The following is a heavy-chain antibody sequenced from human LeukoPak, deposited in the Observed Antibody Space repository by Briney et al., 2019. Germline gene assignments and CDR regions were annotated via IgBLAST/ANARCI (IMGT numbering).Heavy chain of an antibody. CDR3: TTKLELPEWFDP. Sequence: PGGSLRLSCAASGFTFSSYSMNWVRQAPGKGLEWVSAISGSGGSTYYADSVKGRFTISRDNSKNTLYLQMNSLRAEDTAVYYCTTKLELPEWFDPWGQGILVTVSS. CDR2: ISGSGGST. CDR1: GFTFSSYS. D-gene: IGHD1-7*01. V-gene: IGHV3-23*01. J-gene: IGHJ5*02.